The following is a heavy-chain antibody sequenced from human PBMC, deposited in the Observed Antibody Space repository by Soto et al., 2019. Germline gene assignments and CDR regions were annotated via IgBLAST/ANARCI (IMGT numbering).Heavy chain of an antibody. V-gene: IGHV3-23*01. Sequence: EVQLLESGGGLVQPGGSLRLSCAASGFTFRTYAMSWVRQAPGKGLERVSKLINSGCSTNYADSLKGRFTISRDNSKNTLHLQMNSLRVEDTAVYYCATVQQLGYWGQGTLVTVSS. J-gene: IGHJ4*02. CDR2: LINSGCST. CDR3: ATVQQLGY. D-gene: IGHD6-13*01. CDR1: GFTFRTYA.